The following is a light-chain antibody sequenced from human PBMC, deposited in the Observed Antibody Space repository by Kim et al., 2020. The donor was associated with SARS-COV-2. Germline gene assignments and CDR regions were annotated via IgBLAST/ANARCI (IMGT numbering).Light chain of an antibody. Sequence: EIVLTQSPGTLSLSPGERATLSCRASQSVTMNYLAWYQQKPGQAPRLLIYGASNRATGIPDRFSGSGSGTDFILTISRVEPEDLAVYYCQQYAVSPWTFGQGTKVDIK. J-gene: IGKJ1*01. CDR3: QQYAVSPWT. CDR1: QSVTMNY. CDR2: GAS. V-gene: IGKV3-20*01.